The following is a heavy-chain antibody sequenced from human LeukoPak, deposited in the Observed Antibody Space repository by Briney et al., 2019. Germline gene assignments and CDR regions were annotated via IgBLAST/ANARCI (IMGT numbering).Heavy chain of an antibody. V-gene: IGHV3-48*01. CDR3: ARGDWGSNFDY. D-gene: IGHD7-27*01. J-gene: IGHJ4*02. CDR2: ISSTSSTI. CDR1: GFTFSSLN. Sequence: GGSLSLSGAASGFTFSSLNMNWVGQAQGKGLKWLSYISSTSSTIYYADSVKGRLTISRDNAKNSLYLHMNSLRGEDTAVYYCARGDWGSNFDYWGQGTLVTVSS.